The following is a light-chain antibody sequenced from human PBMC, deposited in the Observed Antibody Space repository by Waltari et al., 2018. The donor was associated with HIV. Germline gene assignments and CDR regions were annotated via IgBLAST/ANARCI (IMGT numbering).Light chain of an antibody. CDR3: QSHDNKIFYV. CDR2: ANN. Sequence: NFILTQPHSVSESPGTTVTSSCTRSSGNIASSYLQWYQQRPGSSPTTVIYANNQRPSGVPDRFSGSIDSSSNSASLTISGLRTEDEADYYCQSHDNKIFYVFGGGTYVTVL. CDR1: SGNIASSY. V-gene: IGLV6-57*01. J-gene: IGLJ1*01.